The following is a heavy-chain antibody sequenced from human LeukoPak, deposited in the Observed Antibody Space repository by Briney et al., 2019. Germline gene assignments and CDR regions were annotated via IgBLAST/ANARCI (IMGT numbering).Heavy chain of an antibody. CDR2: ISGDGGST. V-gene: IGHV3-43*02. Sequence: GGSLRLSCAASGFTFDDYAMHWVRQAPGKGLEWVSLISGDGGSTYYADSVKGRFTISRDNAKNSLYLQMNSLRAEDTAVYYCARFSIGGYNYGMDVWGQGTTVTVSS. D-gene: IGHD3-3*01. CDR3: ARFSIGGYNYGMDV. J-gene: IGHJ6*02. CDR1: GFTFDDYA.